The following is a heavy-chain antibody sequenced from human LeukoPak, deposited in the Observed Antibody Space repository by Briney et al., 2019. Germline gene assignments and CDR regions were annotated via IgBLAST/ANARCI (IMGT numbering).Heavy chain of an antibody. CDR3: ARDLFPTDDSSGYGLDY. CDR2: ISYDGSNK. CDR1: GFTFSSYW. Sequence: SLRLSCAASGFTFSSYWMHWVRQAPGKGLEWVAVISYDGSNKYYADSVKGRFTISRDNSKNTLYLQMNSLRAEDTAVYYCARDLFPTDDSSGYGLDYWGQGTLVTVSS. J-gene: IGHJ4*02. D-gene: IGHD3-22*01. V-gene: IGHV3-30-3*01.